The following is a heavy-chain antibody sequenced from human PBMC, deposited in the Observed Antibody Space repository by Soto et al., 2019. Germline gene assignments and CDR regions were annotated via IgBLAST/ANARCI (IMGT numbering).Heavy chain of an antibody. Sequence: QVQLVQSGAEVKKPGSSVKVSCKASGGTFSSYAISWVRQAPGQGLEWMGGIIPISDTTNYAQKFQGRFTITADESTSTAYMELSSLRSEDTAVDYCARSQGSSTSLEIYYYYYYGMDVWGQGTTVTVSS. J-gene: IGHJ6*02. V-gene: IGHV1-69*01. CDR2: IIPISDTT. D-gene: IGHD2-2*01. CDR3: ARSQGSSTSLEIYYYYYYGMDV. CDR1: GGTFSSYA.